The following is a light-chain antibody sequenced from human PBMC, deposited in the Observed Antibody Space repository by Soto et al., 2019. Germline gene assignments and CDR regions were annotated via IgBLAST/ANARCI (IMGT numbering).Light chain of an antibody. CDR3: QQYNSNPYT. CDR1: QSISSW. Sequence: DIQMTQSPSTLSASVGDRVTITCRASQSISSWLAWYQQKPGKAPKLLIYKASNLQSGVPSRFSGSGSGTAFTLPLSSLQPDDFATYSCQQYNSNPYTFGQGTKLEIK. CDR2: KAS. V-gene: IGKV1-5*03. J-gene: IGKJ2*01.